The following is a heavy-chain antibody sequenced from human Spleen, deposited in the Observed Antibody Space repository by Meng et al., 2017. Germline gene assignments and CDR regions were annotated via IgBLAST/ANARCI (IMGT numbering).Heavy chain of an antibody. CDR3: ARVRSSSWAILYYFDY. CDR1: GYTFTRYD. Sequence: ASVKVSCKASGYTFTRYDINWVRQATGQGREWMGWMNPNSGNTGYAQKFQGRVTMTRNTSISTAYMELSSLRSEDTAVYYCARVRSSSWAILYYFDYWGQGTLVTVSS. D-gene: IGHD6-13*01. V-gene: IGHV1-8*01. CDR2: MNPNSGNT. J-gene: IGHJ4*02.